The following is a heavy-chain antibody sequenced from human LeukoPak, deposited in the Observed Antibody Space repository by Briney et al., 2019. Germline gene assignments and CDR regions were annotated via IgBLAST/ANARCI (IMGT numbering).Heavy chain of an antibody. V-gene: IGHV4-39*01. Sequence: SETLSLTCTVSGGSISSYYWGWIRQPPGKGLEWIGSIYYSGSTYYNPSLKSRVTISVDTSKNQFSLKLSSVTAADTAVYYCARLEVALIDYWGQGTLVTVSS. CDR1: GGSISSYY. D-gene: IGHD4/OR15-4a*01. CDR3: ARLEVALIDY. CDR2: IYYSGST. J-gene: IGHJ4*02.